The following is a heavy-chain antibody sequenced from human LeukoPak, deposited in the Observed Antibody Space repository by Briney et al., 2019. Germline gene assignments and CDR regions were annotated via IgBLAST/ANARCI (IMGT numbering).Heavy chain of an antibody. CDR1: GFTFSNYG. J-gene: IGHJ4*02. V-gene: IGHV3-23*01. CDR3: AKSLVLRKSRGY. D-gene: IGHD3-16*02. CDR2: ISGSGDSI. Sequence: GGSLRLSCAASGFTFSNYGMSWVRQAPGKGLEWVSGISGSGDSIDHAASVKSRFTISKDNSKKTLYVQMNSLRAEDTAVYYCAKSLVLRKSRGYWGQGTLVTVSS.